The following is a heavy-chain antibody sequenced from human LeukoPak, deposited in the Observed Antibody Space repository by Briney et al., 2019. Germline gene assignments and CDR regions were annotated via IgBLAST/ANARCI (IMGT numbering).Heavy chain of an antibody. Sequence: PGGSLRLSCAASGFTFSSYAMHWVRQAPGKGLEWVAVISHDGSNKYYADSVKGRFTISRDNSKNTLYLQMNSLRAEDTAVYYCARDGANDYGDYGVCDYWGQGTLVTVSS. D-gene: IGHD4-17*01. CDR2: ISHDGSNK. J-gene: IGHJ4*02. CDR3: ARDGANDYGDYGVCDY. CDR1: GFTFSSYA. V-gene: IGHV3-30*04.